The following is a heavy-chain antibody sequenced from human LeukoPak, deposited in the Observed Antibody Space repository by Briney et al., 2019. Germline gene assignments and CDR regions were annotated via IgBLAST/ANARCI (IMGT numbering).Heavy chain of an antibody. CDR2: ISSSSSYI. CDR1: GFTFSSYS. Sequence: PGGSLRLSCAASGFTFSSYSMNWVRQAPGKGLEWVSSISSSSSYIYYADSVKGRFTISRDNAKNSLYLQMNSLRAEDTAVYYCAREGSDTGGFDYWGQETLVTVSS. V-gene: IGHV3-21*01. CDR3: AREGSDTGGFDY. J-gene: IGHJ4*02. D-gene: IGHD5-18*01.